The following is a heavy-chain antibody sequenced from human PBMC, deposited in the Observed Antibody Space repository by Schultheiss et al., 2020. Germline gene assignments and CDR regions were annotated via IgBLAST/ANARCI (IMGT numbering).Heavy chain of an antibody. D-gene: IGHD6-13*01. V-gene: IGHV3-11*04. CDR2: ISSSGSTI. CDR1: GFTFSDYY. J-gene: IGHJ5*02. Sequence: GGSLRLSCAASGFTFSDYYMSWIRQAPGKGLEWVSYISSSGSTIYYADSVKGRFTISRDNAKNSLYLQMNSLRAEDTAVYYCARLTSYRSSWYWGPWGQGILVTVSS. CDR3: ARLTSYRSSWYWGP.